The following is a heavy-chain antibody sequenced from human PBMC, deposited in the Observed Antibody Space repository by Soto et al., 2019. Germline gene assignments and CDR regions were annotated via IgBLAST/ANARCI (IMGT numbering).Heavy chain of an antibody. J-gene: IGHJ6*02. CDR1: GYTFTGYY. CDR3: ARDHKGIAVAGYGMDV. CDR2: INPNSGGT. D-gene: IGHD6-19*01. V-gene: IGHV1-2*02. Sequence: WASVKVSCKASGYTFTGYYMHWVRQAPGQGLEWMGWINPNSGGTNYAQKFQGRVTMTRDTSISTAYMELSRLRSDDTAVYYCARDHKGIAVAGYGMDVWGQGTTVTVSS.